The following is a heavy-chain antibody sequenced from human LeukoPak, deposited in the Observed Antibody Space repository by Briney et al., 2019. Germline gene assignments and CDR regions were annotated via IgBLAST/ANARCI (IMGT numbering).Heavy chain of an antibody. V-gene: IGHV3-48*03. D-gene: IGHD2-21*01. CDR2: ISSSGTTT. Sequence: GGSLRLSCAAPGFSFSVYEMHWVRQASGQGLGWVADISSSGTTTYYADSVRGRFSISRDNSKNTLYLQINSLRAEDTAVYYCATYYGGNPEYLQHWGQGALVIVSS. CDR3: ATYYGGNPEYLQH. CDR1: GFSFSVYE. J-gene: IGHJ1*01.